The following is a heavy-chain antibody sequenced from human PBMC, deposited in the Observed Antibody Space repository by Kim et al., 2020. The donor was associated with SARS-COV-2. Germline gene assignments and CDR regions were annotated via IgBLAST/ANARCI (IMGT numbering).Heavy chain of an antibody. D-gene: IGHD3-10*01. V-gene: IGHV4-31*02. J-gene: IGHJ5*02. CDR3: ARGEGYFGDRFDP. Sequence: YYTPSLKSRVTISVDKSKNQFSLKLNSVTAADTAVYYCARGEGYFGDRFDPWGQGTLVTVSS.